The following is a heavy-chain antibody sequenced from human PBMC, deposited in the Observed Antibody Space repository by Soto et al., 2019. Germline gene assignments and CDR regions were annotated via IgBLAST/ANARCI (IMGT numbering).Heavy chain of an antibody. Sequence: QVQLVQSGAEVKKPGASVKVSCKASGYTFISYDINWLRQATGQGLEWMGWMNPNSGNTGYAQKFQGRVTMNRNTSISTAYMELSSPRSEDTAVYYCARGGVHYYDSSCHHDYAYYGMDVWGPGTTVTVSS. CDR3: ARGGVHYYDSSCHHDYAYYGMDV. D-gene: IGHD3-22*01. CDR1: GYTFISYD. J-gene: IGHJ6*02. CDR2: MNPNSGNT. V-gene: IGHV1-8*01.